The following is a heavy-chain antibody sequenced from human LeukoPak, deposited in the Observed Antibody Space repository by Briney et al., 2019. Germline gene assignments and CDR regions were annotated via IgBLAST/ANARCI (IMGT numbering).Heavy chain of an antibody. D-gene: IGHD3-9*01. V-gene: IGHV3-53*01. CDR3: ASSEGILTGYYGP. Sequence: GGSLRLSCAASGFTVSSNYMSWVRQAPGKRLERVSVIYSGGSTYYADSVKGRFTISRDNSKNTLYLQMNSLRAEDTAVYYCASSEGILTGYYGPWGQGTLVTVSS. J-gene: IGHJ5*02. CDR2: IYSGGST. CDR1: GFTVSSNY.